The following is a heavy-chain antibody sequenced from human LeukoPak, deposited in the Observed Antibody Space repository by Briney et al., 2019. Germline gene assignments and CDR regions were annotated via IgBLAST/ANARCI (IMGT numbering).Heavy chain of an antibody. J-gene: IGHJ4*02. Sequence: SETPSLTCTVSGGSISSYYWSWIRQPPGKGLEWIAYIFHNGNTKYNPSLWSRVTISIDTSRNQVFLNLNSVTVADTAVYYCARYYYGSSGYYYFDYWGQGTLVTVSS. D-gene: IGHD3-22*01. CDR3: ARYYYGSSGYYYFDY. V-gene: IGHV4-59*01. CDR1: GGSISSYY. CDR2: IFHNGNT.